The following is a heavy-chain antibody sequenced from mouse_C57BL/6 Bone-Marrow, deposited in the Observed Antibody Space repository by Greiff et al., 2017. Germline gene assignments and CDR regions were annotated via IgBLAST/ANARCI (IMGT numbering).Heavy chain of an antibody. CDR3: ARHGGNYKGANWYFDV. CDR2: ISSGGSYT. V-gene: IGHV5-6*01. D-gene: IGHD2-1*01. J-gene: IGHJ1*03. Sequence: EVQGVESGGDLVKPGGSLKLSCAASGFTFSSYGMSWVRQTPDKRLEWVATISSGGSYTYYPDSVKGRFTISRDNAKNTLYLQISSLKSEDTAMYYCARHGGNYKGANWYFDVWGTGTTVTVSS. CDR1: GFTFSSYG.